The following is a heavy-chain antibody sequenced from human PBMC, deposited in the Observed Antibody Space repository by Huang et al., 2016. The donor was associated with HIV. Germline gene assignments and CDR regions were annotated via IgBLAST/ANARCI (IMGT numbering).Heavy chain of an antibody. J-gene: IGHJ4*02. D-gene: IGHD3-9*01. Sequence: QVQLQESGPGLVKPSETLSLTCTVSGASGSSGNFYWSWIRQTPGKGLEWLGYIYYSEYTDYNPSLKSRVTISVDRAKNQFSLTLTSVTAADTAVYYCASEGTGIDKWGQGTLVIVSS. CDR2: IYYSEYT. V-gene: IGHV4-61*01. CDR3: ASEGTGIDK. CDR1: GASGSSGNFY.